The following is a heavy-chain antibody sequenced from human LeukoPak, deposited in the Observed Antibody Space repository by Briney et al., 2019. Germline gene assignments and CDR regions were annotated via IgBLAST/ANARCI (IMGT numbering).Heavy chain of an antibody. V-gene: IGHV1-46*01. J-gene: IGHJ5*02. D-gene: IGHD2-21*01. CDR2: IDPSGGTT. CDR1: GYTFTKYY. CDR3: ARDYGPYPGCSWFDP. Sequence: ASVKVSCKASGYTFTKYYIHWIRQAPGQGLEWMGIIDPSGGTTTYAQKFQGRISMTRDTSTTTVYMDLSSLTSDDTAVYYCARDYGPYPGCSWFDPWGQGTLVTVSS.